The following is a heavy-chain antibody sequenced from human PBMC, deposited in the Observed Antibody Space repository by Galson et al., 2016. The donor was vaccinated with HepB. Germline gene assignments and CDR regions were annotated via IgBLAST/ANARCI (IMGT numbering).Heavy chain of an antibody. CDR3: ARGYYNAMDV. CDR1: GFAFSWYS. J-gene: IGHJ6*02. V-gene: IGHV3-30-3*01. CDR2: LMHVGGEK. Sequence: SLRLSCAASGFAFSWYSMHWVHQAPGKGLEWVAVLMHVGGEKDYGDSVKGRFTISRDDSKNTLHLQMDSLRGDDTAVYYCARGYYNAMDVWGQGATVTVSS.